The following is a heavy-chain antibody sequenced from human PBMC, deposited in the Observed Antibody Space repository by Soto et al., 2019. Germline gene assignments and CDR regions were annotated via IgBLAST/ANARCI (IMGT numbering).Heavy chain of an antibody. J-gene: IGHJ5*02. CDR1: GGPISSGGYY. CDR2: IYYSGST. V-gene: IGHV4-31*03. Sequence: QVQLQESGPGLVKPSQTLSLTCTVSGGPISSGGYYWSWIRQHPGKGLEWIGYIYYSGSTYYNPSLKSGVTISVDTSKNQFSLKLSSVTAADTAVYYCARVDPGYCISTSCQGSWFDPWGQGTLVTVSS. CDR3: ARVDPGYCISTSCQGSWFDP. D-gene: IGHD2-2*01.